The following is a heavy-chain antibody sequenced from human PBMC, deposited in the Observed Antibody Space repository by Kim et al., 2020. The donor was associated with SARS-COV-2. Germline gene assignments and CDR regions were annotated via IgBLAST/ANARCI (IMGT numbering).Heavy chain of an antibody. CDR3: ARDGYYDILTGYPYYYYGMDV. J-gene: IGHJ6*02. Sequence: ASVKVSCKASGYTFTSYYMHWVRQAPGQGLEWRGIINPSGGSTSYAQKFQGRVTMTRDTSTSTVYMELSSLRSEDTAVYYCARDGYYDILTGYPYYYYGMDVWGQGTTVTVSS. D-gene: IGHD3-9*01. CDR1: GYTFTSYY. V-gene: IGHV1-46*01. CDR2: INPSGGST.